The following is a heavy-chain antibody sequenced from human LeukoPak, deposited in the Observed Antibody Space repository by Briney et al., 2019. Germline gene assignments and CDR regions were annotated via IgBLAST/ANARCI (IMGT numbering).Heavy chain of an antibody. CDR1: GFTFSTSA. V-gene: IGHV3-23*01. J-gene: IGHJ4*02. CDR2: ITESGGRT. CDR3: ARDLGGGYGYFDY. Sequence: PGGSLRLSCATSGFTFSTSAMSWVRQAPGKGLEGVSAITESGGRTYYADSVQGRFTIYRDISKSTLYLQMNSLRAEDTAVFYCARDLGGGYGYFDYWGQGVLVTVSS. D-gene: IGHD5-18*01.